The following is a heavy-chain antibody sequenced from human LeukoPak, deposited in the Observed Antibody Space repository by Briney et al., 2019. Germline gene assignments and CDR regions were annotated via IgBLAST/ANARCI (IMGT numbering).Heavy chain of an antibody. CDR1: GYTGIELS. CDR2: FDPEDGET. Sequence: ASVKVSCKLSGYTGIELSMHWVRQVPGKGLEWMGGFDPEDGETKYAQKFQGRVTMTEDTSTDTAYMELSRLTSEDTAVYYRATHTISGVVTYASLIWGRGTLVTVSS. CDR3: ATHTISGVVTYASLI. J-gene: IGHJ3*02. D-gene: IGHD3-3*01. V-gene: IGHV1-24*01.